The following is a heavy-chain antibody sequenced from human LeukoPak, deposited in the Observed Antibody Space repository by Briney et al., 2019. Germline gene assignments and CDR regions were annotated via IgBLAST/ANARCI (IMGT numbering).Heavy chain of an antibody. Sequence: ASETLSLACAVSGGSISSSNWWSWVRQAPGKGLEWVSAISGSGGSTYYADSVKGRFTISRDNSKNTLYLQMNSLRAEDTAVYYCAKSPNTFIVGATTPMRVYWGQGTLVTVSS. D-gene: IGHD1-26*01. CDR2: ISGSGGST. V-gene: IGHV3-23*01. CDR3: AKSPNTFIVGATTPMRVY. CDR1: GGSISSSN. J-gene: IGHJ4*02.